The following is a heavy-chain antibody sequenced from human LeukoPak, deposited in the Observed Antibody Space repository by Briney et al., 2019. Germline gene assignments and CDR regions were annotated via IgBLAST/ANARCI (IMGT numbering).Heavy chain of an antibody. Sequence: GASVKVSCKASGYTFTGYYMHWVRQAPGQGLEWMGRINPNSGGTNYAQKFQGRVTMTRDTSISTAYMELSRLRSDDTAVYYCAREGYCSSTSCYDGFYYYYGMDVWGQGTTVTVSS. CDR1: GYTFTGYY. D-gene: IGHD2-2*01. CDR2: INPNSGGT. J-gene: IGHJ6*02. V-gene: IGHV1-2*06. CDR3: AREGYCSSTSCYDGFYYYYGMDV.